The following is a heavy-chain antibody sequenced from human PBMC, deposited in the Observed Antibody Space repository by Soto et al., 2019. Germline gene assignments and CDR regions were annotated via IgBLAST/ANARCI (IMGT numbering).Heavy chain of an antibody. CDR2: ISAYNGNT. V-gene: IGHV1-18*04. CDR1: GYTFTSYG. CDR3: ARVGYCSSTSCYSDY. Sequence: WASVKVSCKASGYTFTSYGISWVRQAPGQGLEWMGWISAYNGNTNYAQKLQGRVTMTTDTSTSTAYMELRSLRSDDTAVYYCARVGYCSSTSCYSDYWGQGTLVTVS. D-gene: IGHD2-2*01. J-gene: IGHJ4*02.